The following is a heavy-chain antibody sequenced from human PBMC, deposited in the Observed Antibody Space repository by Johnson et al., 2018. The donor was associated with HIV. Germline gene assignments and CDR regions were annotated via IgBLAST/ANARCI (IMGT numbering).Heavy chain of an antibody. CDR1: AFTFSSYA. CDR2: ISYDGSNK. Sequence: QVQLVESGGGMVQPGGSLRLSCAASAFTFSSYAMHWVRQAPGKGLEWVALISYDGSNKYYADSVKGRFTISRDNSKNSLYLQMNSLRAEDTAVYYCARYEGNYVAFDIWGQGTMVTVSS. CDR3: ARYEGNYVAFDI. V-gene: IGHV3-30-3*01. D-gene: IGHD1-7*01. J-gene: IGHJ3*02.